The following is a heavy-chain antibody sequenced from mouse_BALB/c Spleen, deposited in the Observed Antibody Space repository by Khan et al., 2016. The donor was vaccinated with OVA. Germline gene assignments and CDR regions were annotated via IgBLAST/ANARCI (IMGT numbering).Heavy chain of an antibody. CDR3: ASENYYGRGCYAMDY. V-gene: IGHV1S41*01. Sequence: DLVKPGTSVKLSCKASGYTFTSYWINWIKQRPGQGLEWIGRIGPGSSNSYYNEMFKGKASLTVDTSSTTAYIQLSSLSPEDSAVYFCASENYYGRGCYAMDYWGQGTSGTVSS. D-gene: IGHD1-1*02. J-gene: IGHJ4*01. CDR2: IGPGSSNS. CDR1: GYTFTSYW.